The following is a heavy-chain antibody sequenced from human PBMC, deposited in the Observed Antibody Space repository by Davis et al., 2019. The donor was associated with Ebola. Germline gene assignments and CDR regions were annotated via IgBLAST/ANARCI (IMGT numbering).Heavy chain of an antibody. Sequence: GESLKISCAASGFTFSSYAMSWVRQAPGKGLEWLAYINTRSDTIYYADSVKGRFTIARDNAKDSLYLQMNSLRDEDTAVYYCARALYYNDLYFDLWGQGTLVTVSS. J-gene: IGHJ4*02. D-gene: IGHD3-22*01. CDR3: ARALYYNDLYFDL. CDR1: GFTFSSYA. CDR2: INTRSDTI. V-gene: IGHV3-48*02.